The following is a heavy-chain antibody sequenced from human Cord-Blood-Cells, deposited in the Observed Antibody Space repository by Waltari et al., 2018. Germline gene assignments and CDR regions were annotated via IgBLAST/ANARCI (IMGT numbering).Heavy chain of an antibody. CDR3: ARDYDCSSTSCDAFDI. V-gene: IGHV1-69*01. J-gene: IGHJ3*02. CDR1: GGTFSSYA. Sequence: QVQLVQSGAEVKKPGSSVKVSCKASGGTFSSYAISWVRQAPGQGLEWMGGINPIFVTANYAQKFQGRVTITADESTSTAYMELSSLRSEDTAVYYCARDYDCSSTSCDAFDIWGQGTMVTVSS. CDR2: INPIFVTA. D-gene: IGHD2-2*01.